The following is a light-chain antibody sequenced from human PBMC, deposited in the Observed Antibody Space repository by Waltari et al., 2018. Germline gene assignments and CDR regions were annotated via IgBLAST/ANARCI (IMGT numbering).Light chain of an antibody. Sequence: WCQQTPGMPPRTVGDKGISRSSWVPDRFSGSILGNTAALTITGAQADDDSDYYCSMYMGSGVWVFGGGTKLTFL. CDR3: SMYMGSGVWV. V-gene: IGLV8-61*01. J-gene: IGLJ3*02. CDR2: KGI.